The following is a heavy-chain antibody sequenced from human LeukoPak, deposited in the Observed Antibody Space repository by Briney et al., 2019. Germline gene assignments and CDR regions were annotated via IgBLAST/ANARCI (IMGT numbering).Heavy chain of an antibody. V-gene: IGHV1-46*01. CDR1: GYTFTSYY. Sequence: ASVKVSCKASGYTFTSYYMHWVRQAPGQGLEWMGKINPSDGSTRYAQKFQGRVTITADKSTSTAYMELSSLRSEDTAVYYCGMGGDGYNYDYWGQGTLVTVSS. CDR2: INPSDGST. CDR3: GMGGDGYNYDY. D-gene: IGHD5-24*01. J-gene: IGHJ4*02.